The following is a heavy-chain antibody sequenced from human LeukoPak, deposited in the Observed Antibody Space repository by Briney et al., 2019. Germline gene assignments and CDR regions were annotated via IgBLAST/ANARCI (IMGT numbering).Heavy chain of an antibody. V-gene: IGHV4-39*07. J-gene: IGHJ4*02. CDR2: IYYRGST. CDR3: TAERGGTIVDY. D-gene: IGHD1-1*01. Sequence: SETLSLTCTVSGDSISSTNYYWGWIRQPPGKGLEWIGSIYYRGSTYYNPSLMSRVTVSVDASKNQFSLKLSSVTAADTAVYYCTAERGGTIVDYWGQGTLVTVSS. CDR1: GDSISSTNYY.